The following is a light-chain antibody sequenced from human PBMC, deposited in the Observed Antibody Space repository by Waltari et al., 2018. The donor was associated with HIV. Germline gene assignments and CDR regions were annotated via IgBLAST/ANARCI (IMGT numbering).Light chain of an antibody. V-gene: IGKV1-5*03. Sequence: DIQMTQSPATRSASIGDRVTITCRASQDVSNWLDWYQQKAGKAPKLLIYNVSILEYGIPSRFSVSGSVTRFTLIIDGLRPEDFATYYFQQYNSDFYTFGQGTKLEVK. CDR3: QQYNSDFYT. CDR2: NVS. J-gene: IGKJ2*01. CDR1: QDVSNW.